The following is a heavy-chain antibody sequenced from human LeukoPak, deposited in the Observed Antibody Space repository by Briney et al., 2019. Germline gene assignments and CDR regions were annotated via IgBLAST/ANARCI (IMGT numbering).Heavy chain of an antibody. J-gene: IGHJ5*02. CDR2: ISYDGSNK. CDR1: GFTFSSYA. CDR3: AREEWGANWGVDGMGNFWFDP. D-gene: IGHD7-27*01. Sequence: GGSLRLSCAASGFTFSSYAMHWVRQAPGKGLEWVAVISYDGSNKYYADSVKGRFTISRDNSKNTLYLQMNSLRSDDTAVYYCAREEWGANWGVDGMGNFWFDPWGQGTLVTVSS. V-gene: IGHV3-30-3*01.